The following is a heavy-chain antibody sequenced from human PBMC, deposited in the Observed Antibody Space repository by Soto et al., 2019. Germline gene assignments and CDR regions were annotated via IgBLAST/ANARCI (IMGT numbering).Heavy chain of an antibody. Sequence: EVQLVESGGGLVQPGGSLRLSCAASGFTVSSNYMSWVRQAPGKGLEWVSVIYSGGSTYYADSVKGRFTISRDNSKNTLYLQMNSLRAEDTAVYYCVSEGDCSGGSCLGPYDAFDIWGQGTMVTVSS. CDR3: VSEGDCSGGSCLGPYDAFDI. CDR2: IYSGGST. V-gene: IGHV3-66*01. CDR1: GFTVSSNY. D-gene: IGHD2-15*01. J-gene: IGHJ3*02.